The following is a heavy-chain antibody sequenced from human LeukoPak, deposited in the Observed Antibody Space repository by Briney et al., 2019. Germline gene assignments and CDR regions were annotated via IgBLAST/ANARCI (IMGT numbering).Heavy chain of an antibody. CDR3: ARLDYGRIGY. J-gene: IGHJ4*02. Sequence: GGSLRLSCAASGFTFSSYSMNWVRQAPGKGLEWVSSISSSSSYIYYADSVKGRFTISRDNAKKSLFLQMNSLRAEDTAVYYCARLDYGRIGYWGQGTLVTVSS. V-gene: IGHV3-21*01. D-gene: IGHD4-17*01. CDR2: ISSSSSYI. CDR1: GFTFSSYS.